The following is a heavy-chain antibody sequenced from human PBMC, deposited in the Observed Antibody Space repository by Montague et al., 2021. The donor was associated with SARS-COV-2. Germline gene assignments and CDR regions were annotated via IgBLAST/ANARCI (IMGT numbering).Heavy chain of an antibody. D-gene: IGHD6-13*01. Sequence: TLSLTCTVSGTSIRSGGYYWTWIRQHPGKGLEWIGYIFHTGRAYYNPSLETRVTISVDTSKNQFSLKLSSVTAADTAVYYCARVGRQQLVRLSGMDVWGQGTTVTVSS. CDR3: ARVGRQQLVRLSGMDV. CDR1: GTSIRSGGYY. V-gene: IGHV4-31*03. CDR2: IFHTGRA. J-gene: IGHJ6*02.